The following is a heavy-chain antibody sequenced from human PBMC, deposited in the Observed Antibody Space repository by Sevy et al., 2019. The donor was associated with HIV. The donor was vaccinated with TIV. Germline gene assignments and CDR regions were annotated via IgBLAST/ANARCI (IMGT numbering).Heavy chain of an antibody. CDR3: TRVGITGTTGNDY. D-gene: IGHD1-7*01. J-gene: IGHJ4*02. CDR1: GFTFSSYG. CDR2: IWYDGSNK. V-gene: IGHV3-33*01. Sequence: GGSLRLSCAASGFTFSSYGMHWVRQAPGKGLEWVAVIWYDGSNKYYADSVKGRFTISRDNSKNTLYLQMNSLRAEDTAVYYCTRVGITGTTGNDYWGQGTLVTVSS.